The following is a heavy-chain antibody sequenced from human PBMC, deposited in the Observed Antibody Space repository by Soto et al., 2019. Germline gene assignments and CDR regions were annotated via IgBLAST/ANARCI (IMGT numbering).Heavy chain of an antibody. J-gene: IGHJ5*02. Sequence: QVQLQESGPGLVKPSETLSLTCTVSGGSVSSGDYYWSWIRQPPGKGLEWIGYIYYSGNTNYNPSLKSRVIRSVDTSKNLFSLKLTSVTAADTAVYYCARIPVDTSMIYWLDPWGQGTLVTVSS. CDR3: ARIPVDTSMIYWLDP. CDR2: IYYSGNT. D-gene: IGHD5-18*01. CDR1: GGSVSSGDYY. V-gene: IGHV4-61*08.